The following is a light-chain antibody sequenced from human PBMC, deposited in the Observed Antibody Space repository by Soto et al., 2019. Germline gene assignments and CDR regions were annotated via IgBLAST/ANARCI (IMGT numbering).Light chain of an antibody. CDR3: QQYSTSPYT. J-gene: IGKJ2*01. CDR2: KAS. CDR1: QSISSW. V-gene: IGKV1-5*03. Sequence: DLPMTQSPSTLSASVGDRVTITCRASQSISSWLAWYQQKPGKVPKLLIYKASSLESGVPSRFSGSGSGTEFTLTVSSLQPDDFAIYYCQQYSTSPYTFGQGTKLEIK.